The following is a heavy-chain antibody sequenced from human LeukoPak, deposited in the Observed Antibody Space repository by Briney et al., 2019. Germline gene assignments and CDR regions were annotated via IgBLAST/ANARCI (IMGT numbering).Heavy chain of an antibody. J-gene: IGHJ4*02. CDR1: GGSFSGYY. Sequence: PSETLSLTCAVYGGSFSGYYWSWIRQPPGKGLEWIGEINHSGSTNYNPSLKSRVTISVDTSKNQFSLKLSSVTAADTAVYYCARGRGTDYGDYGGDYWGQGTLVTVSS. CDR2: INHSGST. V-gene: IGHV4-34*01. CDR3: ARGRGTDYGDYGGDY. D-gene: IGHD4-17*01.